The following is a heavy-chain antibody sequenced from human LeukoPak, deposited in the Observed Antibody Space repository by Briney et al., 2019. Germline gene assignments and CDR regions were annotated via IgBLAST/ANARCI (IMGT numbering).Heavy chain of an antibody. CDR3: AKDRPDPKITMVRGVKTFDP. V-gene: IGHV3-23*01. Sequence: QTGGSLRLSCAASGFTFSSYAMSWVRQAPGKGLEWVSAISGSGGSTYYADSVKGRFTISRDNSKNTLYLQMNSLRAEDTAVYYCAKDRPDPKITMVRGVKTFDPWGQGTLVTVSS. D-gene: IGHD3-10*01. CDR1: GFTFSSYA. J-gene: IGHJ5*02. CDR2: ISGSGGST.